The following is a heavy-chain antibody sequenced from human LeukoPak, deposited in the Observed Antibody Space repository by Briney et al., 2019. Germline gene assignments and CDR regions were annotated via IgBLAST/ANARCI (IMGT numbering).Heavy chain of an antibody. CDR3: ARMYCSSTSCYLLDY. CDR1: GFTFSSYW. Sequence: GGSLRLSCAASGFTFSSYWMHWVRQAPGKGLVWVSRINTDGSSTSYADSVKGRFTISRDNAKNTLYLQMNSLRAEDTAVYYCARMYCSSTSCYLLDYWGQGTLVTVSS. J-gene: IGHJ4*02. D-gene: IGHD2-2*01. CDR2: INTDGSST. V-gene: IGHV3-74*01.